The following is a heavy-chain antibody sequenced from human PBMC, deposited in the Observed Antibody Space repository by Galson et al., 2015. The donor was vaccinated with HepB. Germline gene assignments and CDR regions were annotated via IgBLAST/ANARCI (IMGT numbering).Heavy chain of an antibody. J-gene: IGHJ4*02. D-gene: IGHD6-19*01. Sequence: SVKVSCKASGYIYTFYDINRVRQAPGQGLEWMGWTNPNSGNAGYAQKFQGRVTMTRDISTSTAYMELSSLRFDDTAVYYCARVSAWSHFDFWGQGTLVTVPP. CDR2: TNPNSGNA. V-gene: IGHV1-8*01. CDR3: ARVSAWSHFDF. CDR1: GYIYTFYD.